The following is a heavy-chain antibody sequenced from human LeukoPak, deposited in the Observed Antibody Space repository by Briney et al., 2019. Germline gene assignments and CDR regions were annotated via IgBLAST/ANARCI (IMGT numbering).Heavy chain of an antibody. D-gene: IGHD3-22*01. Sequence: PGGTLRLSCLVSGFTYSTYGMSWVRQAPGKGLEWVSSISGSGGSTYYADSVKGRFTISRDNSKNTLYLQMNSLRAEDTAVYYCAGDSSGTRYWGQGTLVTVSS. CDR1: GFTYSTYG. CDR3: AGDSSGTRY. CDR2: ISGSGGST. J-gene: IGHJ4*02. V-gene: IGHV3-23*01.